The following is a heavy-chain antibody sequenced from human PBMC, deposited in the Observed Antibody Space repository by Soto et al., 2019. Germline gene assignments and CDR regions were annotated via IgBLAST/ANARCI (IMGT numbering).Heavy chain of an antibody. CDR2: IIPIFGTA. D-gene: IGHD3-10*01. J-gene: IGHJ6*02. Sequence: ASVKVSCKASGGTFSSYAISWVRQAPGQGLEWMGGIIPIFGTANYAQKFQGRVTITADESTSTAYMELSSLRSEDTAVYYCATRMVRGVPYYYCGTDVWGQGTTVTVSS. CDR1: GGTFSSYA. CDR3: ATRMVRGVPYYYCGTDV. V-gene: IGHV1-69*13.